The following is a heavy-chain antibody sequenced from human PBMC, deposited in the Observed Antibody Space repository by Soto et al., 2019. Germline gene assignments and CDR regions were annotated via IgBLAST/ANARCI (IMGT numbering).Heavy chain of an antibody. CDR3: ARANAGDDGEAFAY. V-gene: IGHV4-30-2*01. CDR1: GGSISNVGDS. Sequence: SQTNSLTWTVAGGSISNVGDSWSWIRQPPGKGLEWIGYIYHSGSTYYNPSLKSRVTISVDRSKNQFSLKLSSVTAADTAVYYCARANAGDDGEAFAYWGQGTLVTVSS. D-gene: IGHD3-3*01. CDR2: IYHSGST. J-gene: IGHJ4*02.